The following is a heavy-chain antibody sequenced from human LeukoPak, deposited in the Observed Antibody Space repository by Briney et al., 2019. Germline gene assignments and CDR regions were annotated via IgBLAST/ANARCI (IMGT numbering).Heavy chain of an antibody. J-gene: IGHJ3*02. CDR2: INHSGST. CDR1: GGSFSGYY. D-gene: IGHD1-1*01. CDR3: AREPLTGTTLDAFDI. V-gene: IGHV4-34*01. Sequence: SETLSLTCAVYGGSFSGYYWSWIRQPPGKGLEWIGEINHSGSTNYNPSLKSRVTISVDRSKNQFSLKLSSVTAADTAVYYCAREPLTGTTLDAFDIWGQGTMVTVSS.